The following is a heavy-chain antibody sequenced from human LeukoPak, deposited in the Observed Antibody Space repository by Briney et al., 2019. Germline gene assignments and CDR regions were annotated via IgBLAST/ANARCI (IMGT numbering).Heavy chain of an antibody. CDR3: ANGLGYCSSTSCRGGAFDI. D-gene: IGHD2-2*03. J-gene: IGHJ3*02. V-gene: IGHV3-30*18. CDR1: GFTFSSYG. Sequence: PGRSLRLSCAASGFTFSSYGMHWVRQAPGQGLEWVAVISYDGSNKYYADSVKGRFTISRDNSKNTLYLQTNSLRAEDTAVYYCANGLGYCSSTSCRGGAFDIWGQGTMVTVSS. CDR2: ISYDGSNK.